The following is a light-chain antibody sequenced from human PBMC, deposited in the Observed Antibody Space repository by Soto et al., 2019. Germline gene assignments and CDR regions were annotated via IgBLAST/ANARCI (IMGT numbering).Light chain of an antibody. CDR3: QQGHNSPLT. Sequence: EIAMTQSPATLSVSPGERATLSCRASQSISTELAWYQQIPGQPPRLLIYSASTRHTGVPARFTGSGSGSEFTLTISGMQSEDLANYYCQQGHNSPLTFGQVTRLEI. J-gene: IGKJ2*01. CDR2: SAS. CDR1: QSISTE. V-gene: IGKV3-15*01.